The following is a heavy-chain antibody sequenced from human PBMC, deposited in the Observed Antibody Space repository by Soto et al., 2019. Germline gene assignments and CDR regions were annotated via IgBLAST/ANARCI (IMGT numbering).Heavy chain of an antibody. CDR1: GFIFRNYG. V-gene: IGHV3-33*01. CDR3: ARDQGEIVAAPIENNGLSNRLDS. J-gene: IGHJ5*01. CDR2: IWLEGVKK. Sequence: QVKVVESGGGVVQPGRSLTLSCAASGFIFRNYGMHWVRQAPGKGLEWLAAIWLEGVKKHYADSVRGRFSTSRDNSKNTVYLQINSLRAEDTAVYYCARDQGEIVAAPIENNGLSNRLDSWGQGTLVTVSS. D-gene: IGHD5-12*01.